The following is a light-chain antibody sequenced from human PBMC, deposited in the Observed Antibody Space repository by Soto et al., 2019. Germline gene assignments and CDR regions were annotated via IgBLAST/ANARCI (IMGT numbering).Light chain of an antibody. CDR2: GAS. CDR1: QSVSNNY. V-gene: IGKV3-20*01. Sequence: EIVLTQSPVTLSLSPGEISSLSCGASQSVSNNYLAWYQQKPGQAPRLLIYGASNRATGIPDRFSGSGSGTDFTLTISRLEPEDFAVYYCQQYGSSGTFGQGTKVDIK. CDR3: QQYGSSGT. J-gene: IGKJ1*01.